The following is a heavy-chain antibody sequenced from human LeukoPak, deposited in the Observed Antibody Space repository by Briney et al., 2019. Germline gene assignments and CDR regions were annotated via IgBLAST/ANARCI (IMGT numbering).Heavy chain of an antibody. D-gene: IGHD1-1*01. CDR3: ARGPNWNGSPNWFDP. Sequence: ASVKVSCKASRGTFSSYAISWVRQAPGQGLEWMGGIIPIFGTANYAQKFQGRVTITTDESTSTAYMELSSLRSEDTAGYYCARGPNWNGSPNWFDPWGQGTLVTVSS. CDR1: RGTFSSYA. CDR2: IIPIFGTA. V-gene: IGHV1-69*05. J-gene: IGHJ5*02.